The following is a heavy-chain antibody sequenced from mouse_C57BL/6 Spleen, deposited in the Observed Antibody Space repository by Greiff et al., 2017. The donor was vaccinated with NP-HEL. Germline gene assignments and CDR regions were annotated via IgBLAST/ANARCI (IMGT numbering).Heavy chain of an antibody. CDR2: IHPNSGST. CDR3: APRDYDEAY. D-gene: IGHD2-4*01. Sequence: QVQLKQPGAELVKPGASVKLSCKASGYTFTSYWMHWVKQRPGQGLEWIGMIHPNSGSTNYNEKFKSKATLTVDKSSSTAYMQLSSLTSEDSAVYYCAPRDYDEAYWGQGTLVTVSA. CDR1: GYTFTSYW. J-gene: IGHJ3*01. V-gene: IGHV1-64*01.